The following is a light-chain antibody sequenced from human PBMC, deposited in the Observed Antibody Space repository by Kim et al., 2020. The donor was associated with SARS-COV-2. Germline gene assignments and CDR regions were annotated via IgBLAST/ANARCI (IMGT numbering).Light chain of an antibody. V-gene: IGLV2-11*03. CDR1: SRDVGGYNY. CDR2: GVT. CDR3: CSYAGSSSLV. J-gene: IGLJ3*02. Sequence: GKSVTTSCTGTSRDVGGYNYVSWYQQHPGKAPKLMTYGVTERPSGVPDRFSGSKSGNTASLTISGLQAEDEADYYCCSYAGSSSLVFGGGTKVTVL.